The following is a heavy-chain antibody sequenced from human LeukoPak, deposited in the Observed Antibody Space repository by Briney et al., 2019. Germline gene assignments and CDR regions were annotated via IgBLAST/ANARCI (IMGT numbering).Heavy chain of an antibody. D-gene: IGHD3-10*01. V-gene: IGHV1-2*06. Sequence: GASVKVSCKASGYTFTGYYMHWVRQAPGQGLEWMGRINPNSGGTNYAQKFQGRVTMTTDTSTSTAYMELRSLRSDDTAVYYCARGSVTMVRGVIRVLDYWGQGTLVTVSS. CDR1: GYTFTGYY. J-gene: IGHJ4*02. CDR2: INPNSGGT. CDR3: ARGSVTMVRGVIRVLDY.